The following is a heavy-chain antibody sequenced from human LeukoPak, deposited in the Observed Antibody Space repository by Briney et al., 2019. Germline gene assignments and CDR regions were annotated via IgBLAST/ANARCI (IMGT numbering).Heavy chain of an antibody. CDR3: ARGGDYDFWSGYSNYYYMDV. CDR2: IYNTGST. V-gene: IGHV4-59*01. J-gene: IGHJ6*03. D-gene: IGHD3-3*01. CDR1: GASITSYY. Sequence: SETLSLTCTVSGASITSYYWIWIRQPPGKGLEWIGYIYNTGSTSYNPSLKSRVTISEDTSKNQFSLKLSSVTPADTAVYYCARGGDYDFWSGYSNYYYMDVWGKGTTVTVSS.